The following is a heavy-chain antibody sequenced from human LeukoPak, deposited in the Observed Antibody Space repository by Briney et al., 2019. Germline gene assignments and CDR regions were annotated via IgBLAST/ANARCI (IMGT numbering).Heavy chain of an antibody. V-gene: IGHV3-23*01. CDR2: ISGSGGGT. CDR3: AKDGRGLGATVQDFDY. Sequence: GGSLRLSCAASGFTFSSFEMSWVRQAPGKGLGWVSGISGSGGGTYYADSVKGRFAISRDNSKNTLYLQMNSLRAEDTAVYYCAKDGRGLGATVQDFDYWGQGTLVTVSS. CDR1: GFTFSSFE. J-gene: IGHJ4*02. D-gene: IGHD1-26*01.